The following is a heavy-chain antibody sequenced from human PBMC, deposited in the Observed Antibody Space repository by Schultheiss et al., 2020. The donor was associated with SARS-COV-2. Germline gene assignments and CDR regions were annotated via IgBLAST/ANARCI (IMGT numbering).Heavy chain of an antibody. D-gene: IGHD4-23*01. CDR2: IYSGGST. J-gene: IGHJ6*02. CDR1: GFTVSSNY. Sequence: GGSLRLSCAASGFTVSSNYMTWVRQAPGKGLEWVSLIYSGGSTYYADSVKGRFTISGDESKNTVYLQMRSLRIEDTAVYYCSTESREGNSPRYYNYGMDVWGQGSTVTGSS. V-gene: IGHV3-66*01. CDR3: STESREGNSPRYYNYGMDV.